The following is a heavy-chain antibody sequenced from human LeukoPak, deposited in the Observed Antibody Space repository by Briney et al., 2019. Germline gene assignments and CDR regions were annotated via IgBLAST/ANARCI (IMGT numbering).Heavy chain of an antibody. J-gene: IGHJ4*02. CDR1: GFTFSSYA. CDR2: ISGSGGST. CDR3: AKGPLVPSATYFFDY. D-gene: IGHD2-2*01. Sequence: GGSLRLSCAASGFTFSSYAMSWVRQAPGKGLEWVSAISGSGGSTYYADSVKGRFTVSRDNSRNTLYLQMNSLTAEDTAVYYCAKGPLVPSATYFFDYWGQGTLVVVSS. V-gene: IGHV3-23*01.